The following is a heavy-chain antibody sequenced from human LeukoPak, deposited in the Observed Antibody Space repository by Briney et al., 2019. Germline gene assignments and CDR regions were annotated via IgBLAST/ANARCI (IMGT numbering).Heavy chain of an antibody. V-gene: IGHV3-21*06. J-gene: IGHJ4*02. CDR2: ISGSSSLI. CDR3: VRGDRRDY. Sequence: GGSLRLSCVGSGFTFRLFSLTWARQAPGKGLEYLVSISGSSSLIYYADSVKGRFTISRDNAMNSVYLQMNALRVDDTAVYFCVRGDRRDYWGQGTLVTVSS. CDR1: GFTFRLFS. D-gene: IGHD3-22*01.